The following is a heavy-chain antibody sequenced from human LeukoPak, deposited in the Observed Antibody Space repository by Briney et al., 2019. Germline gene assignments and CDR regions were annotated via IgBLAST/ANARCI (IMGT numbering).Heavy chain of an antibody. CDR3: AKDKGSSGWYTSFDY. CDR1: GFTFSSYG. J-gene: IGHJ4*02. V-gene: IGHV3-30*18. D-gene: IGHD6-19*01. Sequence: GGSLRLSCAASGFTFSSYGMHWVRQAPGKGLEWVAVISDDGGNKYYADSVKGRFTISRDNSKNTLYLQMNSLRAEDTAVYYCAKDKGSSGWYTSFDYWGQGTPASVSS. CDR2: ISDDGGNK.